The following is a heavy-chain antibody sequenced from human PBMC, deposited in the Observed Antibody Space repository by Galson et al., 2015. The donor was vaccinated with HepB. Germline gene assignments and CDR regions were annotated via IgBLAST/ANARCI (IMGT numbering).Heavy chain of an antibody. J-gene: IGHJ4*02. D-gene: IGHD5-12*01. V-gene: IGHV3-30*03. CDR1: GFTFSSYG. CDR2: ISYDGSNK. CDR3: ARGGYSGYDPTVY. Sequence: SLRLSCAASGFTFSSYGMHWVRQAPGKGLEWVAVISYDGSNKYYADSVKGRFTISRDNAKKSLYLQMNSLRAEDTAVYYCARGGYSGYDPTVYWGQGTLVTVSS.